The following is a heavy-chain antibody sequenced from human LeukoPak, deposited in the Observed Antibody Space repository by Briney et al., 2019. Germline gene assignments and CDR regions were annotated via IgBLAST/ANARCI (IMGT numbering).Heavy chain of an antibody. V-gene: IGHV3-21*01. CDR1: GFTFSSYS. CDR2: ISSSSYI. J-gene: IGHJ4*02. Sequence: GGSLRLSCAASGFTFSSYSMNWVRQAPGKGLEWVSSISSSSYIYYADSVKGRFTISRDNAKNSLYLQMNSLRAEDTAVYYCARDLGIAVVGIDYWGQGTLVTVSS. CDR3: ARDLGIAVVGIDY. D-gene: IGHD6-19*01.